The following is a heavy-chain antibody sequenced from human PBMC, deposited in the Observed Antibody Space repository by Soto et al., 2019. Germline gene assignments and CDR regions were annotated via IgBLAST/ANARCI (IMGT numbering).Heavy chain of an antibody. CDR1: GYTFTSYD. Sequence: ASVKVSCKASGYTFTSYDINWVRQATGQGLEWMGWMNPNSGNTGYAQKFQGRVTMTRNTSMSTAYMELSSLRSEDTAVYYCARMGRAVVFWSGYDYYYYGMDVWGQGTTVTVSS. J-gene: IGHJ6*02. D-gene: IGHD3-3*01. CDR3: ARMGRAVVFWSGYDYYYYGMDV. CDR2: MNPNSGNT. V-gene: IGHV1-8*01.